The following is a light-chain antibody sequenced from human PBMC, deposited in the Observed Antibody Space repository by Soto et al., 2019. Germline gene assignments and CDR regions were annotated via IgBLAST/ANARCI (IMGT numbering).Light chain of an antibody. V-gene: IGKV1-13*02. Sequence: AIQLTQSPSSLSGSVGDRVTLTCRASQDIRTAVGWYQQKPGRPPRLLIYDASSLQSGVPSRFCGSGSETDFTLTISRLQPDDVEIYFCPQFYGPSYTFGRGPK. CDR2: DAS. J-gene: IGKJ2*01. CDR1: QDIRTA. CDR3: PQFYGPSYT.